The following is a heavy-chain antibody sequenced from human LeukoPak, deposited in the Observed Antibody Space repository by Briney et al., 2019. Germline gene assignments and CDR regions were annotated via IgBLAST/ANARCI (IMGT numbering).Heavy chain of an antibody. J-gene: IGHJ6*02. Sequence: GGSLRLSCAASGFTFSSNYMSWVRQAPGKGLEGVSVIYSGGSTYYADSVKGRFTISRDSSKNTLYLQMNSLRAEDTAVYYCARDSIVVVPAARVGLYYYGMDVWGQGTTVTVSS. CDR1: GFTFSSNY. CDR2: IYSGGST. D-gene: IGHD2-2*01. CDR3: ARDSIVVVPAARVGLYYYGMDV. V-gene: IGHV3-66*01.